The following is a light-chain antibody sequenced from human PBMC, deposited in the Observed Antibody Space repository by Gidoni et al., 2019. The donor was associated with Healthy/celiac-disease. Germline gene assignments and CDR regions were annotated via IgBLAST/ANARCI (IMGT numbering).Light chain of an antibody. CDR3: QQSYNSPWT. Sequence: DFQVPQSPSSRPASVGDRVTIPCRASQSISSYLNWYQQKPGKAPKLLIYAASSLQSGVPARFSGSGSGTDFTLTISSLQPEDFATYYCQQSYNSPWTFGQGTKVEIK. CDR2: AAS. V-gene: IGKV1-39*01. J-gene: IGKJ1*01. CDR1: QSISSY.